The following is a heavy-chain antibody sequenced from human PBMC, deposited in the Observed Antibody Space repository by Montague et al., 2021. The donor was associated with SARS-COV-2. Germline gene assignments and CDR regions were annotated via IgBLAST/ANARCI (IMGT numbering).Heavy chain of an antibody. D-gene: IGHD3-22*01. J-gene: IGHJ4*02. CDR2: ISISGST. Sequence: TLSLTCTVSGGSISSGSYYWSWIRQPDGKGLEWIGSISISGSTNYNPSIKSRVTISVDTSKNQFSLKLNSVTAADTAVYYCARDIVVDGLFDYWGQGTLVTVSS. V-gene: IGHV4-61*02. CDR1: GGSISSGSYY. CDR3: ARDIVVDGLFDY.